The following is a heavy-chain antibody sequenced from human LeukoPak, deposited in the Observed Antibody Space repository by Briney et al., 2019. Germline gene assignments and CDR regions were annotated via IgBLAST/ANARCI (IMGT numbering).Heavy chain of an antibody. CDR1: GYTFTSYG. CDR3: ARGPYCSGGSCYSVDY. CDR2: ISAYNGNT. J-gene: IGHJ4*02. D-gene: IGHD2-15*01. V-gene: IGHV1-18*01. Sequence: GASVKVSCKASGYTFTSYGISWVRQAPGQGLEWMGWISAYNGNTNHAQKLQGRVTMTTDTSTSTDYMELRSLRSDDTAVYYCARGPYCSGGSCYSVDYWGQGTLVTVSS.